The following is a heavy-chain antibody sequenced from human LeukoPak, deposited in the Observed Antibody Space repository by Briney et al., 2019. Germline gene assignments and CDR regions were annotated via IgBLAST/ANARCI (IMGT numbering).Heavy chain of an antibody. CDR2: ISGSGGNT. D-gene: IGHD1-26*01. Sequence: GGSLRLSCAASGFTFSSYAMSWVRQATGKGLEWVSAISGSGGNTYYADSVTGRFTISRDNTKNTLYLQMNSLRAEDTAVYYCAKDRSGSYYGFDYWGQGTLVTVSS. J-gene: IGHJ4*02. CDR1: GFTFSSYA. V-gene: IGHV3-23*01. CDR3: AKDRSGSYYGFDY.